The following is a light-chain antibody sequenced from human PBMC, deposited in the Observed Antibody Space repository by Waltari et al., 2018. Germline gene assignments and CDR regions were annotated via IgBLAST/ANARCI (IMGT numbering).Light chain of an antibody. CDR1: QSIARN. J-gene: IGKJ2*01. CDR2: GAS. Sequence: EVLMTQSPPTLSVSPGERATLSYRASQSIARNLAWYQQKPGQAPSLLIYGASTRATDVPDRFSGSGSGTEFTLTISSLQSEDFAVYYCQQYNNWRTFGQGTKLEIK. V-gene: IGKV3-15*01. CDR3: QQYNNWRT.